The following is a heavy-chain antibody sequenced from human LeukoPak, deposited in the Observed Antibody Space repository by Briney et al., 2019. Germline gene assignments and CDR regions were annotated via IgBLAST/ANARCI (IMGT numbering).Heavy chain of an antibody. D-gene: IGHD1-26*01. CDR2: ISSSSSYI. J-gene: IGHJ3*02. CDR1: GFSFSSYS. V-gene: IGHV3-21*01. Sequence: GGSLRLSCAASGFSFSSYSMNWVRQAPGKGLEWVSSISSSSSYIYYADSVKGRVTISRDNAKNSLYLQMNSLRAEDTAVYYCARDKGEEFHDAFDIWGQGTMVTVSS. CDR3: ARDKGEEFHDAFDI.